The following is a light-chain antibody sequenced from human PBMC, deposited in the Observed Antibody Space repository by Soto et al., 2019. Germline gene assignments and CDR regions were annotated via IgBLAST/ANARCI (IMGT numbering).Light chain of an antibody. CDR1: QDINNY. CDR2: AAS. CDR3: QKYNIAPRT. J-gene: IGKJ4*01. Sequence: DTQMTQSPSSLSASLGDRVTITCRASQDINNYLAWYQQRPGKVPKLLIYAASTLQSGVPSRFSGSGSGTDFTLTISSLHPEDVATYYCQKYNIAPRTFGGGTRVDLK. V-gene: IGKV1-27*01.